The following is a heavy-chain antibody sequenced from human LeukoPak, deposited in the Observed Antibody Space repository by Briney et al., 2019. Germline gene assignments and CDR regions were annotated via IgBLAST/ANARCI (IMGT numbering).Heavy chain of an antibody. Sequence: GESLKISCKGSGYSFTSYWIGWVRQMPGKGLECMGMIYPYDSETRYSPSFQGQVTISADKSINTAYLQWRSLKASDTAIYYCARIAVAATPSYFDYWGQGALVIVSS. CDR2: IYPYDSET. CDR1: GYSFTSYW. D-gene: IGHD2-15*01. CDR3: ARIAVAATPSYFDY. J-gene: IGHJ4*02. V-gene: IGHV5-51*01.